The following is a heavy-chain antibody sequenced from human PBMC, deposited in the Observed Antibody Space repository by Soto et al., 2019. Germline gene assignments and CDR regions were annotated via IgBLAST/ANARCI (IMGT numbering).Heavy chain of an antibody. Sequence: PSETLSLTCTVSGGSISSYYWSWIRQPPGKGLEWIGYIYYSGSTNYNPSLKSRVTISVDTSKNQFSLKLSSVTAADTAVYYCARGGYYDFWSGYSYVWGKGTTVTVSS. V-gene: IGHV4-59*01. CDR2: IYYSGST. CDR3: ARGGYYDFWSGYSYV. CDR1: GGSISSYY. J-gene: IGHJ6*04. D-gene: IGHD3-3*01.